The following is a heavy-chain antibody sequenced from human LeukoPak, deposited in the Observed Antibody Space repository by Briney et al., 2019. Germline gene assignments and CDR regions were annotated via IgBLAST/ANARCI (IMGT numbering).Heavy chain of an antibody. CDR1: GFTVSSNY. CDR2: IYSGGNT. CDR3: ARDYGGNSTPDY. V-gene: IGHV3-66*01. J-gene: IGHJ4*02. Sequence: GGSLRLSCAASGFTVSSNYMSWVRQAPGKGLEWVSVIYSGGNTYYADSVKGRFTISRDNSKNTLYLQMNSLRAEDTAVYYCARDYGGNSTPDYWGQGTLVTVSS. D-gene: IGHD4-23*01.